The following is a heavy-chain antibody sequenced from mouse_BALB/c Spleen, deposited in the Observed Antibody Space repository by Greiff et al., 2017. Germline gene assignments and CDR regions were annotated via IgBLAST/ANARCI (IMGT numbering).Heavy chain of an antibody. CDR3: ARGDYYGSSYGYAMDY. CDR1: GFTFSSFG. CDR2: ISSGSSTI. D-gene: IGHD1-1*01. V-gene: IGHV5-17*02. Sequence: EVKLVESGGGLVQPGGSRKLSCAASGFTFSSFGMHWVRQAPEKGLEWVAYISSGSSTIYYADTVKGRFTISRDNPKNTLFLQMTSLRSEDTAMYYCARGDYYGSSYGYAMDYWGQGTSVTVSS. J-gene: IGHJ4*01.